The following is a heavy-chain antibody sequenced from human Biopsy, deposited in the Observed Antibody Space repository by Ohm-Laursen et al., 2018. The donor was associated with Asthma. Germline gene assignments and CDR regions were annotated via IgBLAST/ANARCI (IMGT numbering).Heavy chain of an antibody. V-gene: IGHV3-30-3*01. CDR3: AREGVAGTHIED. CDR1: RFTYE. D-gene: IGHD6-19*01. CDR2: ISYDGSSI. Sequence: SLRLSCTASRFTYEMHCVRQAPGKGLEWAAVISYDGSSIYYADSVKGRFTISRDNSKNTLSLQMNSLTAEDTAVYYCAREGVAGTHIEDWGQGTLVTVSS. J-gene: IGHJ4*02.